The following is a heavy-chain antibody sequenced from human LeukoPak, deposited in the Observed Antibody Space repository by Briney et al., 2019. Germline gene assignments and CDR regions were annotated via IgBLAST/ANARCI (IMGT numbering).Heavy chain of an antibody. CDR2: LYSGGST. Sequence: GGSLRLSCAASGFTFSSYAMSWVRQAPGKGLQWVSGLYSGGSTDYAGSVKGRFTISRDNSQNTVSLQMNSLRAEDTAIYYCARGRRWLQYWYFDLWGRGTLVTVSS. CDR1: GFTFSSYA. CDR3: ARGRRWLQYWYFDL. V-gene: IGHV3-23*03. D-gene: IGHD5-24*01. J-gene: IGHJ2*01.